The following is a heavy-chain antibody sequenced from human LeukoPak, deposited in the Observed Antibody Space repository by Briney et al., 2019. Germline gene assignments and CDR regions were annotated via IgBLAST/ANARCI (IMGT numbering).Heavy chain of an antibody. CDR1: GGSFSGYY. Sequence: SETLSLTCAVYGGSFSGYYWSWIRQPPGKGLGWIGEINHSGSTNYNPSLKSRVTISVDTSKNQFSLKLSSVTAEDTAVYYCARAGYCSGGSCSRMAGGYYYMDVWGKGTTVTVSS. CDR3: ARAGYCSGGSCSRMAGGYYYMDV. V-gene: IGHV4-34*01. D-gene: IGHD2-15*01. J-gene: IGHJ6*03. CDR2: INHSGST.